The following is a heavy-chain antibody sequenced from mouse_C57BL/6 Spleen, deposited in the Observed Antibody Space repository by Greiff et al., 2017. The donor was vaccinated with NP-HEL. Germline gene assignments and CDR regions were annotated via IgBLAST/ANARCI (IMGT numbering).Heavy chain of an antibody. CDR1: GYSITSGYY. D-gene: IGHD2-5*01. J-gene: IGHJ4*01. CDR3: ARAYYSNYYYAMDY. V-gene: IGHV3-6*01. Sequence: ESGPGLVKPSQSLSLTCSVTGYSITSGYYWNWIRQFPGNKLEWMGYISDDGSNNYNPSLKNRISITRDTSKNQFFLKLNSVTTEDTATYYCARAYYSNYYYAMDYWGQGTSVTVSS. CDR2: ISDDGSN.